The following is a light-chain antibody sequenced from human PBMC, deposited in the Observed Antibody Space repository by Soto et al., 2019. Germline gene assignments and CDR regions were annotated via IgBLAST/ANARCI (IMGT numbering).Light chain of an antibody. J-gene: IGKJ1*01. CDR2: GAS. CDR3: QQYYYWPPWT. V-gene: IGKV3-15*01. Sequence: EIVMTQSPATLSVSPGERATLSCRASQSVSSNLAWYQQKPGQAPRLLIYGASTRATGIPARFSGSGSGTEFTLTISSLQSGDFAVYYCQQYYYWPPWTFGQGTKVDIK. CDR1: QSVSSN.